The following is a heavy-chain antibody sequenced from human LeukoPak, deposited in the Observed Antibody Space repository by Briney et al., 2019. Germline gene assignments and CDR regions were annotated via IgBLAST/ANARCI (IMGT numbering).Heavy chain of an antibody. CDR2: ASYYVGKQ. CDR1: GFTFSDYA. Sequence: GGSLLLSCAASGFTFSDYAMSWVRQAPGKGLEWVSTASYYVGKQYHADSVRGRFTVSRDNSRNTVSLQMSSLRVEDTGIYYCAKAGIGADGAGFLCEYWGQGTLVTVSS. D-gene: IGHD1-1*01. CDR3: AKAGIGADGAGFLCEY. J-gene: IGHJ4*02. V-gene: IGHV3-23*01.